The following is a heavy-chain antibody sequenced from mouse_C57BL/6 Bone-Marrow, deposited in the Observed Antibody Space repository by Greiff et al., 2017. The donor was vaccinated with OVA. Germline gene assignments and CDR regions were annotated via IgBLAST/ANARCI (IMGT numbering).Heavy chain of an antibody. V-gene: IGHV1-80*01. CDR2: LYPGDGDT. D-gene: IGHD1-3*01. CDR1: GYAFRSHW. J-gene: IGHJ4*01. CDR3: ARQVFYYAMDY. Sequence: QVQLQQSGAELVKPGASVKISCKASGYAFRSHWMNWVKQRPGKGLEWIGQLYPGDGDTNYNGKFKGKATLTADKSSSTAYLQLSSLTSEDSAVYFCARQVFYYAMDYWGQGTSVTVSS.